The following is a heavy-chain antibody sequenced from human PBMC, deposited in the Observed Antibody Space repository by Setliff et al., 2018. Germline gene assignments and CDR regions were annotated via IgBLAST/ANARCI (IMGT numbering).Heavy chain of an antibody. CDR3: ARDGHNVYYFDY. CDR1: GFTFSTYE. CDR2: INSDGSST. V-gene: IGHV3-74*01. Sequence: GSLRLSCAASGFTFSTYEMNWVRQAPGKGLVWVSRINSDGSSTNYADSVKGQFTVSRDNAKNTLYLQMNSLRAEDTAVYYCARDGHNVYYFDYWGLGTLVTVSS. J-gene: IGHJ4*02. D-gene: IGHD1-1*01.